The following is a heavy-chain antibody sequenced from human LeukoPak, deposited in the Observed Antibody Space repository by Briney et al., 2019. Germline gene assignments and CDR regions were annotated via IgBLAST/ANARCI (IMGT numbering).Heavy chain of an antibody. CDR3: ARGRRDGYNYVSY. CDR1: GGSISSYY. CDR2: IYYSGST. Sequence: PSETLSLTCTVSGGSISSYYWSWIRQPPGKGLEWIGYIYYSGSTNYNPSLKSRVTISVDRSKNQFSLKLSSVTAADTAVYYCARGRRDGYNYVSYWGQGTLVTVSS. J-gene: IGHJ4*02. V-gene: IGHV4-59*12. D-gene: IGHD5-24*01.